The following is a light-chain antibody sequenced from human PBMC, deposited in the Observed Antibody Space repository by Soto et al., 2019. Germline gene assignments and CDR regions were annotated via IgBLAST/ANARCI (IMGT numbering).Light chain of an antibody. V-gene: IGKV3-15*01. CDR3: QQYINGYT. Sequence: EVVMTQSPATLSVFPGERVTLSCRASQSVSSSLAWYQQKPGQAPRLLIYSASTRATGIPARFSGSGSWTEFTLTISSLESEDFAVYYCQQYINGYTFGQGTKLEIK. J-gene: IGKJ2*01. CDR2: SAS. CDR1: QSVSSS.